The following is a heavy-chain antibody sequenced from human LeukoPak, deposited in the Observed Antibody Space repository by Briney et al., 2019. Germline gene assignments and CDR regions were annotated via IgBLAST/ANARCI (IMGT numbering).Heavy chain of an antibody. CDR3: ARSGLSTMVRGVSSHWFDP. V-gene: IGHV1-2*02. CDR1: GYTFTGYY. D-gene: IGHD3-10*01. CDR2: INPNSGGT. J-gene: IGHJ5*02. Sequence: ASVKVSCKASGYTFTGYYIHWVRQAPGQGLEWMGWINPNSGGTNYAQKFQGRVTMTRDTSISTAYMELSRLRSDDTAVYYCARSGLSTMVRGVSSHWFDPWGQGTLVTVSS.